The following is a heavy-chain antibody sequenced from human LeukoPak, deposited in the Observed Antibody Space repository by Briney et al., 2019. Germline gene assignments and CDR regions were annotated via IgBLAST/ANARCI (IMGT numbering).Heavy chain of an antibody. CDR1: GYTFSNHG. V-gene: IGHV3-23*01. CDR3: ARGLASAASIYTFDM. J-gene: IGHJ3*02. D-gene: IGHD6-13*01. CDR2: ITAGGGGT. Sequence: GGSLRLSCVGSGYTFSNHGMSWVRQAPGKGLEWVSVITAGGGGTFKADSVKGRFTISRDSSKNTLNLQMNSLRVEDTAIYYCARGLASAASIYTFDMWGQGTMVIVSS.